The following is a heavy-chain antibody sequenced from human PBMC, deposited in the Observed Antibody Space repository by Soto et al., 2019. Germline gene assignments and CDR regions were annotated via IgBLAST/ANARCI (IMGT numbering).Heavy chain of an antibody. CDR3: ARHRGGSGWYDFIDY. J-gene: IGHJ4*02. V-gene: IGHV5-51*01. Sequence: GESLKISCKGSGYSFTSYWIGWVRQMPGKGLEWMGIIYPGDSDTRYSPSFQGQVTISADKSISTAYLQWSSLKASDTAMYYCARHRGGSGWYDFIDYWGQGTLVTVSS. CDR1: GYSFTSYW. D-gene: IGHD6-19*01. CDR2: IYPGDSDT.